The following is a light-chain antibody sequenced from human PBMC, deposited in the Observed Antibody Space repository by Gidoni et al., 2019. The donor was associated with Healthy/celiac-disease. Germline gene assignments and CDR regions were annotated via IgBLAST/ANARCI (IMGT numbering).Light chain of an antibody. V-gene: IGKV1-5*03. CDR3: QQYNSYSIT. CDR1: QSISSW. Sequence: DIQMNQSPSTLSASVGDRVTITCRASQSISSWLAWYQQKPGKAPKLLIYKASSLESGVPSRFSGSGSGTEFTLTISSLQPDDFATYYCQQYNSYSITFGPGTKVDIK. CDR2: KAS. J-gene: IGKJ3*01.